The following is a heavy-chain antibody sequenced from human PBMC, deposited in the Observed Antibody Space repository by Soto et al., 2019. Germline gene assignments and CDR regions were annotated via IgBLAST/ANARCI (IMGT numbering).Heavy chain of an antibody. D-gene: IGHD5-12*01. CDR2: IKQDGTEK. CDR3: ASVAI. CDR1: GFTFSNYW. V-gene: IGHV3-7*01. Sequence: EVQLVESGGGLVQPGGSLRLSCAASGFTFSNYWMSWVRQAPGKGPEWVANIKQDGTEKNYVDSVRGRFTISRDNAKNSLDLQTNSLTAEDTAVYYCASVAIWGQGTLVTVSS. J-gene: IGHJ4*02.